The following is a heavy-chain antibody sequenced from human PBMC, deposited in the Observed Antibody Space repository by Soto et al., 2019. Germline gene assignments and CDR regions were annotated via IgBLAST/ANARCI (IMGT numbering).Heavy chain of an antibody. CDR3: ARTVLGILSYGLDV. J-gene: IGHJ6*02. CDR1: GYTFSDYY. D-gene: IGHD3-10*01. CDR2: INPNNGGT. Sequence: QVQLVQSGAEMRKPGASVKVSCKASGYTFSDYYLDWVRQAPGQGLEWMGWINPNNGGTNYAQKFQGRVAMTTDTSISTVYMELGGLRSDDTAIYYCARTVLGILSYGLDVWGQGTTVIVS. V-gene: IGHV1-2*02.